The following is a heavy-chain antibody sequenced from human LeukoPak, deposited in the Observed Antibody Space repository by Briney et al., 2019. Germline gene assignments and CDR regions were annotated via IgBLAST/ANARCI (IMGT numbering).Heavy chain of an antibody. CDR2: IWYDGSNK. CDR3: ARETAAAAGTWFFDY. D-gene: IGHD6-13*01. CDR1: GFAFSSYG. J-gene: IGHJ4*02. Sequence: PGGSLRLSCAASGFAFSSYGMHWVRQAPGKGLEWVAVIWYDGSNKYYADSVKGRFTISRDNSKNTLYLQMNSLRAEDTAVYYCARETAAAAGTWFFDYWGQGTLVTVSS. V-gene: IGHV3-33*01.